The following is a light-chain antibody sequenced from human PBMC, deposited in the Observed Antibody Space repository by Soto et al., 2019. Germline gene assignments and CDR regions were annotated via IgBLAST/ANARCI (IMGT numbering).Light chain of an antibody. CDR3: QQYYSPPLT. CDR1: QSVLYSSNNKNY. Sequence: DIVLTQSPDSLAVSLGERATINCKSSQSVLYSSNNKNYLAWYQQKPGQPPKLLIYWASTRESGVPDRFSGIGYGTNFTLTISGLQAEDVAVYYCQQYYSPPLTFGGGTKVEIK. CDR2: WAS. V-gene: IGKV4-1*01. J-gene: IGKJ4*01.